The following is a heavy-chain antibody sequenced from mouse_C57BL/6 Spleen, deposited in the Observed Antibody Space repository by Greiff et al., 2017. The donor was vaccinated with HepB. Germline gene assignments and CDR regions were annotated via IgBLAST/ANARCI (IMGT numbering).Heavy chain of an antibody. D-gene: IGHD4-1*01. Sequence: QVQLQQPGAELVRPGSSVKLSCKASGYTFTSYWMEWVKQRPGQGLEWIGNIYPSDSETHYNQKFKDKATLTVDKSSSTAYMQLSSLTSEDSAVYYCASRTGRLFAYWGQGTLVTVSA. V-gene: IGHV1-61*01. CDR2: IYPSDSET. CDR3: ASRTGRLFAY. CDR1: GYTFTSYW. J-gene: IGHJ3*01.